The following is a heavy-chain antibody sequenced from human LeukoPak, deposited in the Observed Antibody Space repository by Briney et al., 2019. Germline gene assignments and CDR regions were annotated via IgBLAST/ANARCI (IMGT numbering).Heavy chain of an antibody. Sequence: ASVKVSCKASGYTFTGYYMHWVRQAPGQGLEWMGRINTNSGGTNYAQKFQGRVTMTGDTSISTAYMELSRLRSDDTAVYYCARSGSRATMVRGVIPNFDYWAREPRSPSPQ. V-gene: IGHV1-2*06. CDR3: ARSGSRATMVRGVIPNFDY. D-gene: IGHD3-10*01. CDR1: GYTFTGYY. CDR2: INTNSGGT. J-gene: IGHJ4*02.